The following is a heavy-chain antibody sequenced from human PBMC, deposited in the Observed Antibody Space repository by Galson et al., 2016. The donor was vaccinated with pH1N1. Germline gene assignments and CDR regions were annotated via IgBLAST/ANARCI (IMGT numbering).Heavy chain of an antibody. CDR3: ARDLARQHDS. CDR1: GGTFSSYA. D-gene: IGHD6-13*01. J-gene: IGHJ4*02. V-gene: IGHV1-69*05. CDR2: IIPIFGTA. Sequence: SVKVSCKASGGTFSSYAISWVRQAPGQGLEWMGRIIPIFGTANYAQKFHGRITLTSDTSTSAASLELSSLKSDDTALYFCARDLARQHDSWGQGTLVTVSS.